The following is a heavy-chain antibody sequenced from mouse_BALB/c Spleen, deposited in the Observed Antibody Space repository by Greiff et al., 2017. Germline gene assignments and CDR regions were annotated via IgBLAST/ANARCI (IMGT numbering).Heavy chain of an antibody. J-gene: IGHJ3*01. CDR2: INPSNGPT. Sequence: VQLQQPGAELVKPGASVKLSCKASGYTFTSYWMHWVKQRPGQGLEWIGEINPSNGPTNYNEKFKSKATLTVDKSSSTAYMQLSSLTSEDSAVYYWARIGYDYDWFAYWGQGTLVTVSA. D-gene: IGHD2-4*01. CDR3: ARIGYDYDWFAY. CDR1: GYTFTSYW. V-gene: IGHV1S81*02.